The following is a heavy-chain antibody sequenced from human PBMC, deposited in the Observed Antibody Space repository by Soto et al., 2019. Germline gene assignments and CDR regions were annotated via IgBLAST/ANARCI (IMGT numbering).Heavy chain of an antibody. V-gene: IGHV4-34*01. J-gene: IGHJ6*02. D-gene: IGHD6-19*01. Sequence: TLSLTCAVYGGSSSSYYWSWIRQPPGKGLEWIGEVYHSGGANYNPSLKSRVTISEDTSKNQFSLKLKSVTAADTAAYYCGAVASSADFYGKDVWGQGTTVTVSS. CDR1: GGSSSSYY. CDR2: VYHSGGA. CDR3: GAVASSADFYGKDV.